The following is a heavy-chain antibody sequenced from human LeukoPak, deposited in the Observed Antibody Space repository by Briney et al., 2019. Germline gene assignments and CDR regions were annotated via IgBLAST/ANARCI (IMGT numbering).Heavy chain of an antibody. CDR2: IKNDGAVK. Sequence: GGSLRLSCAASGFPFSYHWMTWVRHAPGKGLEWVANIKNDGAVKNYVDSVKGRFTISRDNAKNSLYLQMNSLRAEDTAVYYCAKDSYSKGDFWGQGVLVTVSS. CDR3: AKDSYSKGDF. CDR1: GFPFSYHW. J-gene: IGHJ4*02. V-gene: IGHV3-7*01. D-gene: IGHD6-13*01.